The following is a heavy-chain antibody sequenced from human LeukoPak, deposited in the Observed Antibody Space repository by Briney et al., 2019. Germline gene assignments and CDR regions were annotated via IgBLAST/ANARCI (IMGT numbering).Heavy chain of an antibody. Sequence: GGSLRLSCAVSGFTFSSYWMAWVRQAPGKGLEWVANIKQDGSEKYYVDSVKGRFTISGDNAKNSLYLQMNSLRAEDTAVYYCTRSYAYWGQGTLVTVSS. D-gene: IGHD2-2*01. CDR2: IKQDGSEK. CDR1: GFTFSSYW. CDR3: TRSYAY. J-gene: IGHJ4*02. V-gene: IGHV3-7*01.